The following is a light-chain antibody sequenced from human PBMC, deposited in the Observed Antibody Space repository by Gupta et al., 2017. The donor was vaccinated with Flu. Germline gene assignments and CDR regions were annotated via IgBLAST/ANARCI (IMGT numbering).Light chain of an antibody. CDR3: ASYSCPPYRWI. CDR2: EVS. V-gene: IGLV2-11*03. Sequence: CKGNSSNIVVYSYVTRYHQTSCEAPKVLLYEVSKRRAGVPDCFSGAKCGRTASVTISRLQADGVATYHCASYSCPPYRWIFGGGTTVTVL. CDR1: SSNIVVYSY. J-gene: IGLJ3*02.